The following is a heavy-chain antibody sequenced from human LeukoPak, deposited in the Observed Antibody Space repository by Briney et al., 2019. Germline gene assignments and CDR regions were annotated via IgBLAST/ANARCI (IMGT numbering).Heavy chain of an antibody. D-gene: IGHD2-15*01. Sequence: SETLSLTCAVYGESLNSYYWSWVRQPPAEGLEWIGEIYESGTTKYNPSLKSRVAISMVPSKQQFSLRLSSVTAADTAVYYCARGAWATRLASWGLGTPVMVSS. V-gene: IGHV4-34*01. CDR3: ARGAWATRLAS. CDR1: GESLNSYY. CDR2: IYESGTT. J-gene: IGHJ4*02.